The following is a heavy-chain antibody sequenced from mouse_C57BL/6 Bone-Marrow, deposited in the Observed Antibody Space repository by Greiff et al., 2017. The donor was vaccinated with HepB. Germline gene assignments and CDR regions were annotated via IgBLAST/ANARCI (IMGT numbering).Heavy chain of an antibody. Sequence: EVQLQQSGPGLVKPSQSLSLTCSVTGYSITSGYYWNWIRQFPGNKLEWMGYISYDGSNNYNPSLKNRISITRDTSKNQFFLKLNSVTTEDTATYYCARSSYGPSAMDYWGQGTSVTVSS. V-gene: IGHV3-6*01. CDR1: GYSITSGYY. CDR2: ISYDGSN. CDR3: ARSSYGPSAMDY. J-gene: IGHJ4*01. D-gene: IGHD1-1*02.